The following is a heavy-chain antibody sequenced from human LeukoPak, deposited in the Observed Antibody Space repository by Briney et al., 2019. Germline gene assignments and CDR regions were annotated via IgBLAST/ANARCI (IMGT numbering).Heavy chain of an antibody. V-gene: IGHV3-21*01. CDR1: GFTFSSYS. D-gene: IGHD3-10*01. Sequence: KPGGTLRLSCAASGFTFSSYSMNWVRQAPGKGLEWVSSISSSSSYIYYADSVKGGYHISRDNPKNSLYLAMKSLIGRDTPVYYCARDGYYGSGSYYLWGQGTLVTVSS. J-gene: IGHJ4*02. CDR3: ARDGYYGSGSYYL. CDR2: ISSSSSYI.